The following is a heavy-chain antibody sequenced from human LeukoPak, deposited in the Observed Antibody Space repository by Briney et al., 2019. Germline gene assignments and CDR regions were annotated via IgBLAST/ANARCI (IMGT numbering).Heavy chain of an antibody. V-gene: IGHV4-59*01. CDR3: ARETPPDYGFWSGYSSHWFDP. CDR2: IHDSGST. J-gene: IGHJ5*02. CDR1: GDSIRSYY. Sequence: SETLSLTCTVSGDSIRSYYWSWIRQPPGKGLEWIGYIHDSGSTNYNPSLKSRVTISLDTSKSQFSLRLSSVTAADTAVYYCARETPPDYGFWSGYSSHWFDPWGQGTLVIVSS. D-gene: IGHD3-3*01.